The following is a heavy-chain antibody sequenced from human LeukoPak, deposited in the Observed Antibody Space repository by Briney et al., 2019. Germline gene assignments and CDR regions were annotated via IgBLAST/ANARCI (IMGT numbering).Heavy chain of an antibody. D-gene: IGHD3-10*01. Sequence: SETLSLTRTVSGGSISSYYWSWIRQPPGKGLEWIGDIYYSGSTNYNPSLKSRVTISVDTSKNQFSLKLSSVTAADTAVYYCARVVYYYGSGSYSSRAFDYWGQGTLVTVSS. CDR1: GGSISSYY. CDR2: IYYSGST. V-gene: IGHV4-59*01. CDR3: ARVVYYYGSGSYSSRAFDY. J-gene: IGHJ4*02.